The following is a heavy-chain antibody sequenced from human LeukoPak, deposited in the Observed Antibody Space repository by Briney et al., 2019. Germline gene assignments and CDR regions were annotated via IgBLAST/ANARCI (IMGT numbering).Heavy chain of an antibody. J-gene: IGHJ5*02. V-gene: IGHV4-59*01. D-gene: IGHD3-10*01. CDR2: IYYSGST. CDR1: GGSISSYY. Sequence: SETLSLTCTVSGGSISSYYWSWIRQPPGKGPEWIGYIYYSGSTNYNPSLKSRVTISVDTSKNQFSLKLSSVTAADTAVYYCARGSRITMVRGALGVWFDPWGQGTLVTVSS. CDR3: ARGSRITMVRGALGVWFDP.